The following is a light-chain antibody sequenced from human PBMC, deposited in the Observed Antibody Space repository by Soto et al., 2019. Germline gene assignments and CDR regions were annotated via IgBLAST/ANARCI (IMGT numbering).Light chain of an antibody. V-gene: IGKV1-33*01. CDR3: QTNDGVHL. Sequence: DIQLTQSPSSLSASVGDRVTITCQASQDISNHLNWYQQKPGKAPNLLIYDASDLETGVPSRFSGGGSGTFFSFSINSLQPEDIATYYCQTNDGVHLFGPGTKVEI. J-gene: IGKJ3*01. CDR2: DAS. CDR1: QDISNH.